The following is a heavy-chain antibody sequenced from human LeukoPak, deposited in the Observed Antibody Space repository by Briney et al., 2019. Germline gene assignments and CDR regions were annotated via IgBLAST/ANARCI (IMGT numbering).Heavy chain of an antibody. CDR2: ISSSGSTI. J-gene: IGHJ4*02. D-gene: IGHD6-6*01. V-gene: IGHV3-11*01. Sequence: GGSLRLSCAASGFTFSDYYMSWIRQAPGRGLEWVSYISSSGSTIYYADSVKGRFTISRDNAKNSLYLQMNSLRAEDTAVYYCARDEYSSSSLDYWGQGTLVTVSS. CDR3: ARDEYSSSSLDY. CDR1: GFTFSDYY.